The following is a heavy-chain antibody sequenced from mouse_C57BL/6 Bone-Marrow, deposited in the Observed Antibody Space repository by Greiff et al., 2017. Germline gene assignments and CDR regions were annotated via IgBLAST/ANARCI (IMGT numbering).Heavy chain of an antibody. D-gene: IGHD1-1*01. J-gene: IGHJ3*01. CDR3: ARGRYGSRAWFAY. CDR2: IHPNSGST. V-gene: IGHV1-64*01. CDR1: GYTFTSYW. Sequence: QVQLQQPGAELVKPGASVKLSCKASGYTFTSYWMHWVKQRPGQGLEWIGMIHPNSGSTNYNEKFKSKATLTVDKSSSTAYMQLSSLTSEDSAVYYCARGRYGSRAWFAYWGQGTLVTVSA.